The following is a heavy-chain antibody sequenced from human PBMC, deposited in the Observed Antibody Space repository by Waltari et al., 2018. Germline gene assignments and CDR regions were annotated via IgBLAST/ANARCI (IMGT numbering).Heavy chain of an antibody. D-gene: IGHD6-19*01. V-gene: IGHV1-69*02. CDR3: ARGGSSGWYSY. Sequence: QVQLVQSGAEVKKPGSSVKVSCKASGDTFSSYTISWVRQAPGQGLEWMGRIIPILGIANYAQKFQGRVTITADKSTSTAYMELSSLRSEDTAVYYCARGGSSGWYSYWGQGTLVTVSS. CDR1: GDTFSSYT. J-gene: IGHJ4*02. CDR2: IIPILGIA.